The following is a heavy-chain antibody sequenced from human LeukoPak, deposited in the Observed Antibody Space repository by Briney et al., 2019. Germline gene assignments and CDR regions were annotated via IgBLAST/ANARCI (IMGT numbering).Heavy chain of an antibody. CDR3: ARPDLAVGAAD. D-gene: IGHD2-15*01. Sequence: SVKVSCKASGYTFTSYDISWVRQAPGQGLEWMGGIIPIFGTANYAQKFQGRVTITADESTSTAYMELSSLRSEDTAVYYCARPDLAVGAADWGQGTLVTVSS. CDR2: IIPIFGTA. CDR1: GYTFTSYD. J-gene: IGHJ4*02. V-gene: IGHV1-69*13.